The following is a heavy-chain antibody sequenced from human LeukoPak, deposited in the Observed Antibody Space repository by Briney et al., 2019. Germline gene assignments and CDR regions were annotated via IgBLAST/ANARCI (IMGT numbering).Heavy chain of an antibody. J-gene: IGHJ5*02. CDR1: GYTFTAYY. V-gene: IGHV1-2*02. CDR2: INPQSGGA. CDR3: ARISRTTWVFDP. D-gene: IGHD1-14*01. Sequence: GASVKVSCKASGYTFTAYYIHWVRQAPGQGLEYMGWINPQSGGANNAQKFKGRVTLTTDTSVTTAYMEMKGLTPDDTAVYFCARISRTTWVFDPWGQGTLVTVS.